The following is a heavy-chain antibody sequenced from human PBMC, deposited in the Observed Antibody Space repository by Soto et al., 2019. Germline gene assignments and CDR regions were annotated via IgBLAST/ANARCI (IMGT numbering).Heavy chain of an antibody. V-gene: IGHV4-59*01. CDR1: GGSISSYY. CDR3: ARDSSSSWYGDWFDP. CDR2: IYYSGST. D-gene: IGHD6-13*01. J-gene: IGHJ5*02. Sequence: SETLSLTCTVSGGSISSYYWSWIRQPPGKGLEWIGYIYYSGSTNYNPSLKSRVTISVDTSKNQFSLKLSSVTAADTAVYYCARDSSSSWYGDWFDPWGQGTLVTVS.